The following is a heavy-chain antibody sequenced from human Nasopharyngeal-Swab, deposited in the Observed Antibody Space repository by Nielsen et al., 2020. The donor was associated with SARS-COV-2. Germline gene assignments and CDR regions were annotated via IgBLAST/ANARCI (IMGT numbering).Heavy chain of an antibody. CDR2: IWFDGSNK. CDR1: GFTFSSYG. Sequence: GESLKISCAASGFTFSSYGMHWVRQAPGKGLEWVAVIWFDGSNKYYAESVKGRFTISRDNSRKTLYLQMNSLRAEDTAVYYCARGPKTTVDRVAWFDHWGQGTLVIVSS. CDR3: ARGPKTTVDRVAWFDH. V-gene: IGHV3-33*01. D-gene: IGHD4-11*01. J-gene: IGHJ5*02.